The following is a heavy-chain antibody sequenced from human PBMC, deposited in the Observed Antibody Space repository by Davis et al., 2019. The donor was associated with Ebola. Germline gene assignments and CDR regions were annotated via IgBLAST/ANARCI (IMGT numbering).Heavy chain of an antibody. Sequence: SVKVSCKAPVYSFTTYGMNYVRQAPGQGLEWMGRIIPILGIANYAQKFQGRVTINRDTSASTAYMELSSLRAEDTSVYYCARDRGGDYSFDYWGQGTLVTVSS. CDR1: VYSFTTYG. CDR3: ARDRGGDYSFDY. D-gene: IGHD3-10*01. V-gene: IGHV1-69*04. J-gene: IGHJ4*02. CDR2: IIPILGIA.